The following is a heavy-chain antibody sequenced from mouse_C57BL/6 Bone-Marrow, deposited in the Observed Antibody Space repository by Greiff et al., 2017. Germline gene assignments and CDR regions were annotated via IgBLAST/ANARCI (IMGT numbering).Heavy chain of an antibody. V-gene: IGHV1-82*01. CDR1: GYAFSSSW. J-gene: IGHJ4*01. Sequence: QVQLQQSGPELVKPGASVKISCKASGYAFSSSWMNWVKQRPGKGLEWIGRIYPGDGDTNYNGKFKGKATLTADKSSSTAYMQLSSLTSEDSAVYFCATYYSNPMDYWGQGTSVTVSS. CDR3: ATYYSNPMDY. D-gene: IGHD2-5*01. CDR2: IYPGDGDT.